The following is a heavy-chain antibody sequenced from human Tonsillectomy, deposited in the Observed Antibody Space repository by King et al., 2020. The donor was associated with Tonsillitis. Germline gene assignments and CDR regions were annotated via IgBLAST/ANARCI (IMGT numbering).Heavy chain of an antibody. CDR1: GYTFTGYY. D-gene: IGHD3-16*01. CDR3: TREKTPMIDTPVWFDP. CDR2: INPNSGGT. V-gene: IGHV1-2*02. Sequence: QLVQSGAEVKKPGASVRVSCKASGYTFTGYYIHWVRQAPGQGLEWMGWINPNSGGTDYAQKFQGRVTMTRDTSINTAYMELSSLRSDDTAMYCCTREKTPMIDTPVWFDPWGQGTLVTVSS. J-gene: IGHJ5*02.